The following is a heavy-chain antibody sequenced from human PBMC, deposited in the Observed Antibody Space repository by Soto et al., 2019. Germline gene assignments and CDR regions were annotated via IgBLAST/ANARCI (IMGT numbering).Heavy chain of an antibody. CDR3: ARVLRGWFDP. V-gene: IGHV4-4*01. CDR1: GGSITSANW. J-gene: IGHJ5*02. CDR2: ISHSGIT. Sequence: SETLSLTCAVSGGSITSANWWTWVRQPPGGGLEWIGEISHSGITNYKASLKSRVTMSVDKTKNDVSLKLTSVTAADTAVYCCARVLRGWFDPWDQGNPVTVSS.